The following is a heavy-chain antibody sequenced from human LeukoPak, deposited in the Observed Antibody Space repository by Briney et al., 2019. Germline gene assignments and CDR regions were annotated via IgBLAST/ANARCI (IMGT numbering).Heavy chain of an antibody. CDR2: IDHSGST. V-gene: IGHV4-34*01. J-gene: IGHJ6*03. CDR3: ARDGSYYMDV. CDR1: GGSFSGYY. Sequence: PSETLSLTCAVYGGSFSGYYWSWIRQPPGKGLEWIGEIDHSGSTNYNPSLKSRVTISVDTSKNQFSLKLSSVTAADTAVYYCARDGSYYMDVWGKGTTVTVSS.